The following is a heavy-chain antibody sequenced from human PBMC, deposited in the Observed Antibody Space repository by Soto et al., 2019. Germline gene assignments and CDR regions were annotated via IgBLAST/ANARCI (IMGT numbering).Heavy chain of an antibody. Sequence: ASVKVSCKASGYTFASYGISWVRQAPGQGLEWMAWISAYNGDTNYAQKLQGRVTLTTDTSTNTVYMELRSLASDDTAVYYCARAGDYYDSSGYSTYFDYWGQGTLVTVSS. V-gene: IGHV1-18*01. CDR3: ARAGDYYDSSGYSTYFDY. CDR2: ISAYNGDT. J-gene: IGHJ4*02. D-gene: IGHD3-22*01. CDR1: GYTFASYG.